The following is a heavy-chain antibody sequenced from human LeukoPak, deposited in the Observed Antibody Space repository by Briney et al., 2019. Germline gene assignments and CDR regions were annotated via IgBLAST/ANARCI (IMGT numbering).Heavy chain of an antibody. J-gene: IGHJ4*02. CDR2: ISYDGSNK. CDR1: GFTFSSYA. D-gene: IGHD2-2*01. CDR3: AKGGDCSSTNCYLPFDY. Sequence: GGSLRLSCAASGFTFSSYAMHWVRQAPGKGLEWVAVISYDGSNKYYADSVKGRFTISRDNSKNTLYLQMNSLRTEDTAVYYCAKGGDCSSTNCYLPFDYWGQGTLVTVSS. V-gene: IGHV3-30-3*01.